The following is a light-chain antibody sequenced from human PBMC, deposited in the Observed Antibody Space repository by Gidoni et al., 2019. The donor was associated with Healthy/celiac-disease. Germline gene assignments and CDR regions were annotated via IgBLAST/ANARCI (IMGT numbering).Light chain of an antibody. J-gene: IGLJ2*01. V-gene: IGLV2-14*01. CDR1: SSDVGGYNY. CDR3: SSYTSSSTEV. CDR2: DVS. Sequence: QSALTQPASVSGSPGQSITISCTGTSSDVGGYNYVPWYRQHPGKAPKLIIYDVSTRPSGVSNRFAGSKSSNTASLTISELQAEDEADYYCSSYTSSSTEVFGGGTKLTVL.